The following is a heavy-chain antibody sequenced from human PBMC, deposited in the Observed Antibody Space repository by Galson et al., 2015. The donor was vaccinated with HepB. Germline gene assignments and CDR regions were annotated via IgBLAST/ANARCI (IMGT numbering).Heavy chain of an antibody. CDR1: GFIFSGST. D-gene: IGHD4-17*01. J-gene: IGHJ4*02. V-gene: IGHV3-73*01. CDR2: IRNKANSYAT. CDR3: IRYGDYVPY. Sequence: SLRLSCAASGFIFSGSTMHWVRQASGKGLEWVGRIRNKANSYATEYTASVKGRFTISRDDSKNTAYLQMNSLKTEDTALYYCIRYGDYVPYWGQGTLVTVSS.